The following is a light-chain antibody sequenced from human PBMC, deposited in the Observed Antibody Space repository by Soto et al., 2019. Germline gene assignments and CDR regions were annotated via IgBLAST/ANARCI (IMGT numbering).Light chain of an antibody. CDR3: QQYGSSPPT. J-gene: IGKJ1*01. V-gene: IGKV3-20*01. CDR2: GSS. Sequence: VLTQSPGTLSLSPGERATLSCRASQSVKNNYLGWYQQKPGQPPRLLIYGSSGRAAGIPDRFSVSGSGTDFTLTISRLEPEDFAVYYCQQYGSSPPTFGQVTKVEI. CDR1: QSVKNNY.